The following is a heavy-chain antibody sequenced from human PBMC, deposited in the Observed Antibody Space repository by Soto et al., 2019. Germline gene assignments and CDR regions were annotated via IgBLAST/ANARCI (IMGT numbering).Heavy chain of an antibody. D-gene: IGHD2-8*01. CDR3: AKNGQPPYYYYGMDV. CDR2: VSGYNGDT. V-gene: IGHV1-18*01. J-gene: IGHJ6*02. CDR1: GYTFSRYG. Sequence: ASVKVSCKASGYTFSRYGISWVRQAPGQGLEWMGWVSGYNGDTKYAQKVQGRVTMTIDTSTYTAYMELMSLTSDDTAIYYCAKNGQPPYYYYGMDVWG.